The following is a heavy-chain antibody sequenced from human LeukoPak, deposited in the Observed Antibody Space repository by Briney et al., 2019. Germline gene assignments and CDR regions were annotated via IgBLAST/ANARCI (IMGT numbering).Heavy chain of an antibody. V-gene: IGHV3-72*01. J-gene: IGHJ4*02. CDR2: TKDRANSYTT. Sequence: GGSLRLSCATSGFTFNEHYLGWVRQAPGKGLEWVGRTKDRANSYTTEYAASVKGRFTISRDDSKNSLRLQMNSLKTEDTAIYYCVASIISPSNYWGLGTLVTVSS. CDR1: GFTFNEHY. CDR3: VASIISPSNY. D-gene: IGHD3-10*01.